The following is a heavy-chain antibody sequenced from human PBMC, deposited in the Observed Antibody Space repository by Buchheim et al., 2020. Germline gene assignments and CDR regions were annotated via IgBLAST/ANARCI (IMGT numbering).Heavy chain of an antibody. J-gene: IGHJ6*02. CDR3: ARARLDSDYGWYHDMDV. CDR2: ISSSSGTI. Sequence: EVQLVESGGGLVHPGGSLRLSCAASGFTFSSQSMNWVRQAPGKGLEWVSYISSSSGTIYYADSVKGRFTISRDNAKNSLYLGMSSLRAEDTAVYYCARARLDSDYGWYHDMDVWGQGTT. D-gene: IGHD5-12*01. CDR1: GFTFSSQS. V-gene: IGHV3-48*01.